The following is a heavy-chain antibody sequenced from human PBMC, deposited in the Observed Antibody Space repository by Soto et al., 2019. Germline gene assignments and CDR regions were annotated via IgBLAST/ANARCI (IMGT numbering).Heavy chain of an antibody. Sequence: GGSLRLSCAASDFDFSSYGIHWVRQAPGKGLEWVAASSYDGRETFYADSAKGRFTVSKEMSKNTAFLQMNALRHEDTAVYFCARDSGWPILNFDNWGQGTPVTVS. D-gene: IGHD3-10*01. CDR2: SSYDGRET. V-gene: IGHV3-30*03. J-gene: IGHJ4*02. CDR1: DFDFSSYG. CDR3: ARDSGWPILNFDN.